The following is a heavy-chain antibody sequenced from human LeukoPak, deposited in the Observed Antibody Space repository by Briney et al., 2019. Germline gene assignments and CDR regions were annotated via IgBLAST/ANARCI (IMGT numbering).Heavy chain of an antibody. V-gene: IGHV4-4*02. J-gene: IGHJ4*02. CDR3: AHLGASGYFDY. D-gene: IGHD2-8*02. CDR2: IYHSGST. CDR1: GGSISSSNW. Sequence: SETLSLTCAVSGGSISSSNWWSWVRQPPGKGLEWIGEIYHSGSTNYNTSLKSRVTISVDKSKNQFSLKLSSVTAADTAVYYCAHLGASGYFDYWGQGTLVTVSS.